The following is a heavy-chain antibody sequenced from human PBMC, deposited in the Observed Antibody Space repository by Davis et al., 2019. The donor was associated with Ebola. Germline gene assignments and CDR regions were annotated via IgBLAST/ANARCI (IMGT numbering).Heavy chain of an antibody. J-gene: IGHJ4*02. CDR1: GWSFSGYY. CDR3: SDWNR. Sequence: GSLRLSCPVYGWSFSGYYWSWIRQPPGKGLEWIGEIDHSGIRTYNPSLESRVTMSVDTSKNQFSLRLKSLTAADTAVYYCSDWNRWGQGTLVTVSS. D-gene: IGHD1-1*01. CDR2: IDHSGIR. V-gene: IGHV4-34*01.